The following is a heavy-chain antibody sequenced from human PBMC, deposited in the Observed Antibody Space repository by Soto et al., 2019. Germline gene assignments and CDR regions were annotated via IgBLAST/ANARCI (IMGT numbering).Heavy chain of an antibody. D-gene: IGHD5-18*01. CDR2: IYYSGST. CDR3: ARHGRKQLWLHGHSVY. J-gene: IGHJ4*02. CDR1: GGSISSSSYY. Sequence: QLQLQESGPGLVKPSETLSLTCTVSGGSISSSSYYWGWIRQPPGKGLEWIGSIYYSGSTYYNPSLKSRVTIAGDTSNNQFYLKLSSVTAEDTAVYYCARHGRKQLWLHGHSVYWGQGTLVTVSS. V-gene: IGHV4-39*01.